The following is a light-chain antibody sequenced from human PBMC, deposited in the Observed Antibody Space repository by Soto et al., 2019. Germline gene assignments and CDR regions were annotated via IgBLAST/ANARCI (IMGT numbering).Light chain of an antibody. CDR1: QSVSRSY. Sequence: SPGTLSLSPGERATLSCRASQSVSRSYLAWYQQKPGQAPRLLIYGASSRATGIPDRFSGSGSGTDFTLTINRLEPEDFAVYYCQQYGSSITLGQGTRLEIK. J-gene: IGKJ5*01. V-gene: IGKV3-20*01. CDR3: QQYGSSIT. CDR2: GAS.